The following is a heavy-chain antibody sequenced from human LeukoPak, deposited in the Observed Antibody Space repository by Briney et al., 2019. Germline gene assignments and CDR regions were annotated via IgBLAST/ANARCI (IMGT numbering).Heavy chain of an antibody. CDR2: INHSGST. D-gene: IGHD3-22*01. V-gene: IGHV4-34*01. CDR3: ARGVMTGYLLPYYFDY. Sequence: SETLSLTCAVYGGSFSGYYWSWIRQPPGKGLEWIGEINHSGSTNYNPSLESRVTISVDTSKNQFSLKLSSVTAADTAVYYCARGVMTGYLLPYYFDYWGQGTLVTVSS. CDR1: GGSFSGYY. J-gene: IGHJ4*02.